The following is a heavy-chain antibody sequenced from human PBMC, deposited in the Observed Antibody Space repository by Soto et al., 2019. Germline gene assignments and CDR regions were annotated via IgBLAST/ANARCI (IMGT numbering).Heavy chain of an antibody. CDR1: GYGFTTYG. CDR3: ARGRYGDY. J-gene: IGHJ4*02. Sequence: QVHLVQSGAEVKKPGASVKVSCKGSGYGFTTYGITWVRQAPGQGLEWMAWISAHNGNTNYAQKVQGRVTVTRDTSTRTAYMELRSLRYDDTAVYYCARGRYGDYWGQGALVTVS. CDR2: ISAHNGNT. V-gene: IGHV1-18*01. D-gene: IGHD1-1*01.